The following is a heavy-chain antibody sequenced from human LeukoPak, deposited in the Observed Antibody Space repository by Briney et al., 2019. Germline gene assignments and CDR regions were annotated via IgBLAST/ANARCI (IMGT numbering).Heavy chain of an antibody. Sequence: SETLSLTCTVSGGSITSHYWSWIRQPPGKGLEWIGYLNYSGRTNYNPSLKSRVTMSADTSKNQFSLKLSSVTAADTAVYYCARVLHLGDYYYYMDVWGKGTTVTVSS. CDR2: LNYSGRT. CDR1: GGSITSHY. J-gene: IGHJ6*03. CDR3: ARVLHLGDYYYYMDV. D-gene: IGHD3-16*01. V-gene: IGHV4-59*11.